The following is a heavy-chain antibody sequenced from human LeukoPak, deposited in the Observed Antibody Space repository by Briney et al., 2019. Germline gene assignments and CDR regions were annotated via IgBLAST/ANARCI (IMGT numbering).Heavy chain of an antibody. CDR2: IYYSGST. CDR1: GGSISSYY. D-gene: IGHD3-10*01. CDR3: ARDLLLNDAFDI. V-gene: IGHV4-59*01. J-gene: IGHJ3*02. Sequence: SQTLSLTCTVSGGSISSYYWSWIRQPPGKGLEWIGYIYYSGSTNYNPSLKSRVTISVDTSKNQFSLKLSSVTAADTAVYYCARDLLLNDAFDIWGQGTMVTVSS.